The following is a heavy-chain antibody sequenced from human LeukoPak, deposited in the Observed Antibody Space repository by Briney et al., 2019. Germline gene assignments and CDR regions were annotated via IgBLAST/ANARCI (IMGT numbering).Heavy chain of an antibody. Sequence: ASVKVSCKASGYTFTSYGISWVRQAPGQGLEWMGWISAYNGNTNYAQKLQGRVTMTTDTSTSTAYMELRSLRSDDTAVYYCARDIFAPDYGDYRGALASDYWGQGTLVTVSS. CDR2: ISAYNGNT. V-gene: IGHV1-18*01. J-gene: IGHJ4*02. CDR3: ARDIFAPDYGDYRGALASDY. D-gene: IGHD4-17*01. CDR1: GYTFTSYG.